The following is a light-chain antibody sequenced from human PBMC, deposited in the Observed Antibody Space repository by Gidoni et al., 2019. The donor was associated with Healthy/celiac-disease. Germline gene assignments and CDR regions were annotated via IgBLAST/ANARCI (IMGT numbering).Light chain of an antibody. CDR2: AAS. Sequence: DIQMTQSPSSLSASVGDRVTITCRASQSISSYLHWYQQKPGTAPKLLIYAASSLQSGVPSRFSGSGSGTDFTLTISSLQPEDFATYYFQQSYSTPYTFGQGTKLEIK. CDR1: QSISSY. CDR3: QQSYSTPYT. V-gene: IGKV1-39*01. J-gene: IGKJ2*01.